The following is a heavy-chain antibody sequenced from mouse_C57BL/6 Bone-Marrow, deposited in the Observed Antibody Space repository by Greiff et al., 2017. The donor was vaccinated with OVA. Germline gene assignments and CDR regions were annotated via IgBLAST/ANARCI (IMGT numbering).Heavy chain of an antibody. CDR2: IYPRSGNT. J-gene: IGHJ3*01. CDR1: GYTFTSYG. D-gene: IGHD1-1*01. Sequence: QVQLQQSGAELARPGASVKLSCKASGYTFTSYGISWVKQRTGQGLEWIGEIYPRSGNTYYNEKFKGKATLTADKSSRTAYMELRSLTSEDSAVYFCARSDYYGSSYSWFAYWGQGTLVTVSA. CDR3: ARSDYYGSSYSWFAY. V-gene: IGHV1-81*01.